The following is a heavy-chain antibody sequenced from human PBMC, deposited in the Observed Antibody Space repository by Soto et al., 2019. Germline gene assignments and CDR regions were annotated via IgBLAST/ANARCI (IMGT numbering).Heavy chain of an antibody. Sequence: PSETLSLTCTVSGGSISSGDYYWSWIRQPPGKGLEWIGYIYYSGSTYYNPSLKSRVTISVDTSKNQFSLKLSSVTAADTAVYYCARGVVLVPAAINWFDPWGQGTRVTVSS. CDR3: ARGVVLVPAAINWFDP. D-gene: IGHD2-2*02. J-gene: IGHJ5*02. V-gene: IGHV4-30-4*01. CDR1: GGSISSGDYY. CDR2: IYYSGST.